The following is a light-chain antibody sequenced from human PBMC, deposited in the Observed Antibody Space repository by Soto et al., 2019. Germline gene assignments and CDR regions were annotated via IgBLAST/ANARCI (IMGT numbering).Light chain of an antibody. CDR2: GAS. CDR3: QQYCSSPRWT. V-gene: IGKV3-20*01. Sequence: EIVLTQSPGTLSLSPGERATLSCRASQSVSSSYLAWYQQKPGQAPRLLIYGASSRATGIPDRFSGSGSGTDFTLTISRLEPEDFAVYYCQQYCSSPRWTFGQGTQVEIK. CDR1: QSVSSSY. J-gene: IGKJ1*01.